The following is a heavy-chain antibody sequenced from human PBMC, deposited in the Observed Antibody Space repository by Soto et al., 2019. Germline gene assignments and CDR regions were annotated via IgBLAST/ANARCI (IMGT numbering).Heavy chain of an antibody. CDR1: GGSVSSGGFY. J-gene: IGHJ6*01. Sequence: QVELKESGPGLVKPSETLSLTCTVSGGSVSSGGFYYHWIRQPPGKGLEWIGYVYHGGFTNYSPSLKSRLTISVDTPATRISLKLASVTSVDTAVYYCARQTSPWGFGVRGQGTTVTVS. CDR3: ARQTSPWGFGV. V-gene: IGHV4-61*08. D-gene: IGHD7-27*01. CDR2: VYHGGFT.